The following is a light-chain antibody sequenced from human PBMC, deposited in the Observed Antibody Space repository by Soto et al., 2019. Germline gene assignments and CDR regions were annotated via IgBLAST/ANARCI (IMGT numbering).Light chain of an antibody. CDR2: DAS. V-gene: IGKV1-33*01. Sequence: DIQMTQSPSSLPASVGDRVTITCQASQDISNYLNWYQQKPGKAPKLLIYDASNLETGVPSRFSGSGSGTDFTFTISRLQPEDIATYYCQQYDNLPSFGGGTKVEIK. J-gene: IGKJ4*01. CDR1: QDISNY. CDR3: QQYDNLPS.